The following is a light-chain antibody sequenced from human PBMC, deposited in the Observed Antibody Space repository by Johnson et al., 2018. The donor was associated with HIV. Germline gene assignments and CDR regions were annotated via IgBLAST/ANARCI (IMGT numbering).Light chain of an antibody. Sequence: QAVLTQPPSVSAAPGQKVTISCFGSRSNIGNNYVSWYQQLPGTAPKLLISNNNKRPSGIPDRFSGSKSGTSATLGITGLQTGDEADYYCETWDSSLSGYYVFGTGTKLTVL. CDR2: NNN. CDR1: RSNIGNNY. CDR3: ETWDSSLSGYYV. V-gene: IGLV1-51*01. J-gene: IGLJ1*01.